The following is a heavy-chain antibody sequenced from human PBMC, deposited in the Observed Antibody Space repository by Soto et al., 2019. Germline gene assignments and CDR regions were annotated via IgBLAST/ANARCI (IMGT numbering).Heavy chain of an antibody. J-gene: IGHJ6*02. D-gene: IGHD2-2*01. CDR2: IYYSGST. CDR1: GASISSSSYY. V-gene: IGHV4-39*01. CDR3: ASRRPAAKVWGMDV. Sequence: PSEPLDLTCSVSGASISSSSYYWGWIRQPPGKGLEWIGSIYYSGSTYYNPSLKSRVTISVDTSKNQFSLKLSSVTAADTAVYYCASRRPAAKVWGMDVWGQGTTVTVAS.